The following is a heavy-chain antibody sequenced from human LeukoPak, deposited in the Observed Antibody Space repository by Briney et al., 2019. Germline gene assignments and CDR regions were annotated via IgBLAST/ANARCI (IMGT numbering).Heavy chain of an antibody. Sequence: GGSLRLSCAASGFTFSDYSMNWVRQAPGKGLEWVSYISSSGSTIDYVDSVKGRFTVSRGNAKNSLFLQMNSLRAGDTAMYYCISINYNFDYWGQGTLVTVSS. CDR1: GFTFSDYS. CDR2: ISSSGSTI. CDR3: ISINYNFDY. D-gene: IGHD3-3*02. V-gene: IGHV3-48*04. J-gene: IGHJ4*02.